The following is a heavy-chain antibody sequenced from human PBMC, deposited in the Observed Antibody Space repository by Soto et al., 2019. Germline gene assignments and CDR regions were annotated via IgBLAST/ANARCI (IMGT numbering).Heavy chain of an antibody. V-gene: IGHV3-23*01. D-gene: IGHD6-25*01. Sequence: EVQLLESGGGLVQPGRSLRLSCEAPGLTFSNYAMSWVRQAPGQGRDWVSAISGSGGTTYYADSVKGRFTISRDNSKNTLFLQMNSLRAEDAAVYYCAKFFVETGSNSGWPWSFHYWGQGTLVTVSS. CDR2: ISGSGGTT. J-gene: IGHJ4*02. CDR3: AKFFVETGSNSGWPWSFHY. CDR1: GLTFSNYA.